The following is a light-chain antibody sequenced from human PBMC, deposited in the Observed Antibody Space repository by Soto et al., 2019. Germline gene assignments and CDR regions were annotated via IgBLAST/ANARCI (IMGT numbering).Light chain of an antibody. CDR3: QQYYSGLWT. CDR1: QSVSSN. Sequence: EIVMTQSPATLSVSPGERATLSCRASQSVSSNLAWYQQKPGQAPRLLIYGASTRATGIPARFSGSGSGTDFTLTISSLQAEDVAVYYCQQYYSGLWTFGQGTKVEVK. CDR2: GAS. J-gene: IGKJ1*01. V-gene: IGKV3-15*01.